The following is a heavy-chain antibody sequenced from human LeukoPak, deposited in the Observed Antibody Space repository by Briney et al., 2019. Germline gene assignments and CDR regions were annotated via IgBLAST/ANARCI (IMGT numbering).Heavy chain of an antibody. Sequence: SETLSLTCTVSGGSISSYSWSWIRQPPGKGLEWTGYIYSSGSTNYNPSLKSRVTISVDTSKNQFSLKLGSVTATDTAVYYCARVETSNYYYGMDVWGQGTTVTVSS. J-gene: IGHJ6*02. CDR3: ARVETSNYYYGMDV. CDR2: IYSSGST. V-gene: IGHV4-59*01. CDR1: GGSISSYS.